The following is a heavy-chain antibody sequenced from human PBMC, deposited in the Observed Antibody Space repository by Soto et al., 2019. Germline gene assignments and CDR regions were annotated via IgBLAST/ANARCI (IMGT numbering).Heavy chain of an antibody. CDR3: AKDPYNHRFDS. CDR1: GFPFSRHA. V-gene: IGHV3-23*01. D-gene: IGHD1-1*01. CDR2: IGSDGST. J-gene: IGHJ4*02. Sequence: PGGSLRLSCAASGFPFSRHAMAWVRRAAGRGLEWVATIGSDGSTYHAESVKGRFSISRDNYGNMLHIQLNSLRVEDTGIYYCAKDPYNHRFDSWGQGTLVTV.